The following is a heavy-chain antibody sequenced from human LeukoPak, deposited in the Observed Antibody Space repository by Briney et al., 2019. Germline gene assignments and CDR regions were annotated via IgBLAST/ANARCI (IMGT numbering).Heavy chain of an antibody. Sequence: GVSLRLSCAASGFTFSIYAVSGVRQAPGRGRECSSSISGSGETTYYADSVKGRFTSSRDNSKKTVYLQLSSLRAEDAAVYYCAKAMSSTTWGIFDYWGQGTLVTVSS. J-gene: IGHJ4*02. V-gene: IGHV3-23*01. CDR2: ISGSGETT. CDR1: GFTFSIYA. CDR3: AKAMSSTTWGIFDY. D-gene: IGHD2-2*01.